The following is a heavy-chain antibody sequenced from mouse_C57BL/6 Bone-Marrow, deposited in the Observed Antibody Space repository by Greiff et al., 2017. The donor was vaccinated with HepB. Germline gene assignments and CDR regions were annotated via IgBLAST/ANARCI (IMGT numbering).Heavy chain of an antibody. D-gene: IGHD2-12*01. V-gene: IGHV1-15*01. CDR1: GYTFTDYE. CDR3: DSAWFAY. CDR2: IDPETGGT. J-gene: IGHJ3*01. Sequence: VQVVESGAELVRPGASVTLSCKASGYTFTDYEMHWVKQTPVHGLEWIGAIDPETGGTAYNQKFKGKAILTADKSSSTAYMELRSLTSEDSAVYYCDSAWFAYWGQGTLVTVSA.